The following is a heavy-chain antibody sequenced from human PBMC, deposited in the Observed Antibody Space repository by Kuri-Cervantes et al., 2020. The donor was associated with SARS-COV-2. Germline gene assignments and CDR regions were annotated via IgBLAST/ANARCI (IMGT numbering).Heavy chain of an antibody. D-gene: IGHD6-13*01. CDR1: GFTFSSYG. J-gene: IGHJ3*02. CDR3: AKGIAAAGVGAFDN. V-gene: IGHV3-30*02. CDR2: IRYDGSNK. Sequence: GGSLRLSCAASGFTFSSYGMHWVRQAPGKGLEWVAFIRYDGSNKYYADSVKGRFTISRDNAKNYLYLKMNSLRAEDMALYYCAKGIAAAGVGAFDNWGQGTMVTVSS.